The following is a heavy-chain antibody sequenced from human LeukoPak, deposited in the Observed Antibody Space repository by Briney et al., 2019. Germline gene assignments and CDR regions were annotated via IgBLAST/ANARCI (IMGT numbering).Heavy chain of an antibody. V-gene: IGHV4-34*01. J-gene: IGHJ3*02. CDR3: ARGQAVWGSYRYTPGNPFDI. CDR2: INHSGST. CDR1: GGSFSGYY. Sequence: SETLSLTCAVYGGSFSGYYWSWIRQPPGKGLEWIREINHSGSTNYNPSLKSRVTISVDTSKNQFSLKLSSVTAADTAVYYCARGQAVWGSYRYTPGNPFDIWGQGTMVTVSS. D-gene: IGHD3-16*02.